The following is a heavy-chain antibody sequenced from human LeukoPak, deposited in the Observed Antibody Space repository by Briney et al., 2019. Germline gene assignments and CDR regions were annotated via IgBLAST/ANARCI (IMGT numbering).Heavy chain of an antibody. CDR1: GGSISSGDYY. CDR3: ARGGPMVRGVIITGPGY. Sequence: SQTLSLTCTVSGGSISSGDYYWSWIRQPPGKGLEWIGYIYYSGSTYYNPSLKSRVTISVDTSKNQFSLKLSSVTAADTAVYYCARGGPMVRGVIITGPGYWGQGTLVTVSS. D-gene: IGHD3-10*01. CDR2: IYYSGST. J-gene: IGHJ4*02. V-gene: IGHV4-30-4*01.